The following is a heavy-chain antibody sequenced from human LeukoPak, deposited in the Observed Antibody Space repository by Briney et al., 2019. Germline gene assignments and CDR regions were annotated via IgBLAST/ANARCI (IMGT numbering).Heavy chain of an antibody. Sequence: SVKVSCKASGGTFSSYAISWVRQAPGQGLEWMGGIIPIFGTANYAQKFQGRVTITADESTSTAYMELSSLRSEDTAVYYCARVFIREVVPAASSPDYYYYMDVWGKGTTVTVSS. V-gene: IGHV1-69*13. CDR1: GGTFSSYA. CDR2: IIPIFGTA. D-gene: IGHD2-2*01. J-gene: IGHJ6*03. CDR3: ARVFIREVVPAASSPDYYYYMDV.